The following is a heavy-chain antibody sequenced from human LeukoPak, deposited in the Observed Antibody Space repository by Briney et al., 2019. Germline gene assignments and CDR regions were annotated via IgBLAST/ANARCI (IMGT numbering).Heavy chain of an antibody. CDR2: IYYSGST. D-gene: IGHD5-24*01. Sequence: SETLSLTCTVSGGSINSSTYYWGWIRQPPGKGLEWIGNIYYSGSTYYNPSLKSRVTISVDTSKNQFSLRLSSVTAADTAVYYCARDGYNPIDYWGQGTLVTVYS. CDR1: GGSINSSTYY. CDR3: ARDGYNPIDY. V-gene: IGHV4-39*07. J-gene: IGHJ4*02.